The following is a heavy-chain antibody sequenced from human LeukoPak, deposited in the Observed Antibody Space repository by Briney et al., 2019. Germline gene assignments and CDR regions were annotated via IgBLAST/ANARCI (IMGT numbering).Heavy chain of an antibody. V-gene: IGHV4-61*02. CDR1: GGSISSGSYY. CDR3: ARVVRDPYYFDY. Sequence: SETLSLTCTVSGGSISSGSYYWSWLRQPAGKGLEWIGRIYTSGSTNYNPSLKSRVTISVDTSKNQFSLKLSSVTAADTAVYYCARVVRDPYYFDYWGQGTLVTVSS. D-gene: IGHD4/OR15-4a*01. CDR2: IYTSGST. J-gene: IGHJ4*02.